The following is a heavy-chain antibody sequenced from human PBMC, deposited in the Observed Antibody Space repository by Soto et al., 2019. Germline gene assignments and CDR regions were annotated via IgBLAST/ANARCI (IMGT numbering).Heavy chain of an antibody. CDR3: AREQGVSSGYYYFDY. J-gene: IGHJ4*02. CDR1: GYTFTSYY. Sequence: ASVNVSCKASGYTFTSYYMHWVRQAPGQGLEWMGIINPSGGSTSYAQKFQGRVTMTRDTSTNTVYMELSSLRSEDTAVYYCAREQGVSSGYYYFDYWGQGTLVTVSS. D-gene: IGHD6-19*01. CDR2: INPSGGST. V-gene: IGHV1-46*03.